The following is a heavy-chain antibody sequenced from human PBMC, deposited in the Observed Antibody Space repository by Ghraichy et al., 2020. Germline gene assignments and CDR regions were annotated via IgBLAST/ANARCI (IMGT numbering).Heavy chain of an antibody. Sequence: SETLSLTCTVSGGSISSYYWSWIRQPPGKGLEWIGYIYYSGSTNYNPSLKSRVTISVDTSKNQFSLKLSSVTAADTAVYYCARSIAARDHRLDYWGQGILVTVSS. J-gene: IGHJ4*02. CDR1: GGSISSYY. V-gene: IGHV4-59*08. D-gene: IGHD6-6*01. CDR2: IYYSGST. CDR3: ARSIAARDHRLDY.